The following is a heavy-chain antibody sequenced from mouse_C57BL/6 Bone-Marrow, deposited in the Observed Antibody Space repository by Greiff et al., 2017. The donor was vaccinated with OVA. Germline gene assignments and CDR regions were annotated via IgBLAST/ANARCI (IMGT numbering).Heavy chain of an antibody. CDR1: GYTFTSYW. CDR3: TREGWLLRWFAY. D-gene: IGHD2-3*01. V-gene: IGHV1-69*01. Sequence: QVQLQQPGAELVMPGASVKLSCKASGYTFTSYWMHWVKQRPGQGLEWIGEIDPSDSYTNYNQKFKGKSTLTVDKSSSTAYMQLSSLTSEDSAVYCCTREGWLLRWFAYWGQGTLVTVSA. J-gene: IGHJ3*01. CDR2: IDPSDSYT.